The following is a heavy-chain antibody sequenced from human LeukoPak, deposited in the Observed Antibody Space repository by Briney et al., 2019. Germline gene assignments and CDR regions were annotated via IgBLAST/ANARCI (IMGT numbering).Heavy chain of an antibody. CDR3: AGDGVGVLPGDAFDI. CDR1: GFSFSTHS. D-gene: IGHD1-26*01. Sequence: GGSLTLSCAASGFSFSTHSMNWVRQAPGKGLVWISFINLDGTDIHYGESVKGRFTISRDNAKNSLYLQMHTLRAEDTAVYYCAGDGVGVLPGDAFDIWSQGTMVTVSS. J-gene: IGHJ3*02. CDR2: INLDGTDI. V-gene: IGHV3-21*05.